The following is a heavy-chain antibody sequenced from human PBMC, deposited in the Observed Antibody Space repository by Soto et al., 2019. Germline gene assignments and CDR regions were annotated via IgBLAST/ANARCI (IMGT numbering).Heavy chain of an antibody. V-gene: IGHV6-1*01. CDR3: VRGQFSAFDC. J-gene: IGHJ4*02. Sequence: QVQLHQSGPGLVKPSQTLSLTCAISGDSVSRTSVAWNWIRQSPSRGLEWLGRTYYRSKWNSDYAVSVRGLITINPDTSNSQLSLQLNSMTPADTAVYYCVRGQFSAFDCWGQGTLVTVSS. CDR2: TYYRSKWNS. CDR1: GDSVSRTSVA.